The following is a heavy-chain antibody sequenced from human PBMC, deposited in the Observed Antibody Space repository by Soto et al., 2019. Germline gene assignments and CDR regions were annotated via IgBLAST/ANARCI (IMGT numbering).Heavy chain of an antibody. J-gene: IGHJ6*02. CDR3: ARDSNFLGMDV. V-gene: IGHV4-34*01. D-gene: IGHD2-8*01. CDR1: GGSFSGYY. CDR2: INHSGST. Sequence: SETLSLTCAVYGGSFSGYYWSWIRQPPGKGLEWIGEINHSGSTNYNPSLKSRVTISVDTSKNQFSLKLSSVTAADTAVYYCARDSNFLGMDVWGQGTTVTVPS.